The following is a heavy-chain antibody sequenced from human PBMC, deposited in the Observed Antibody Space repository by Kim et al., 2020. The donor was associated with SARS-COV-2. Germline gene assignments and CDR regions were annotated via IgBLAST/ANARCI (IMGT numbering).Heavy chain of an antibody. CDR1: GGSFSGYY. V-gene: IGHV4-34*01. D-gene: IGHD6-19*01. CDR2: INHSGST. Sequence: SETLSLTCAVYGGSFSGYYWSWIRQPPGKGLEWIGEINHSGSTNYNPSLKSRVTISVDTSKNQFSLKLSSVTAADTAVYYCAYEGSSSGHDKYFQHWGQG. CDR3: AYEGSSSGHDKYFQH. J-gene: IGHJ1*01.